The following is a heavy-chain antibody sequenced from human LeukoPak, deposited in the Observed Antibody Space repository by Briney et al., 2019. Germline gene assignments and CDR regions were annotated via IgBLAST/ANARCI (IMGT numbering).Heavy chain of an antibody. D-gene: IGHD6-19*01. CDR2: INHSGST. V-gene: IGHV4-34*01. CDR3: ARHVRVGSGWYRGYWFDP. Sequence: PSETLSLTCAVYGGSFSGYYWSWIRQPPGKVLEWIGEINHSGSTNYNPSLKSRVTISVDTSKNQFSLKLSSVTAADTAVYYCARHVRVGSGWYRGYWFDPWGQGTLVTVSS. CDR1: GGSFSGYY. J-gene: IGHJ5*02.